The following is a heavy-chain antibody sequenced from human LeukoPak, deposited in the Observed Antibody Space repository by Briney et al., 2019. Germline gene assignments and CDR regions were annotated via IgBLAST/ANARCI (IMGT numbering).Heavy chain of an antibody. Sequence: SETLSLTCAISGGSISGTAYYWGWIRQPPGKGLEWIGSIYYSGSTYYNPSLKSRLTISVDTSKNQFSLKLSSVTAADTAVYYCARVRGSGSYYYYYGMDVWGQGTTVTVSS. CDR3: ARVRGSGSYYYYYGMDV. D-gene: IGHD1-26*01. CDR2: IYYSGST. V-gene: IGHV4-39*07. J-gene: IGHJ6*02. CDR1: GGSISGTAYY.